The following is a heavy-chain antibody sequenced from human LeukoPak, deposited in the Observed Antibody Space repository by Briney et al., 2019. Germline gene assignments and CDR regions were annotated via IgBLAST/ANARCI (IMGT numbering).Heavy chain of an antibody. CDR1: GVSISSSDYY. V-gene: IGHV4-39*01. J-gene: IGHJ5*02. D-gene: IGHD2-15*01. CDR3: ARALGYCSGGSCTRGYNWFDP. CDR2: IYYGGST. Sequence: SETLSLTCTVSGVSISSSDYYWGWIRQPPGKGLEWIGSIYYGGSTYYYPSLKSRVTISVDTSMNQFSLKLSFVTTADTAVYYCARALGYCSGGSCTRGYNWFDPWGQGTLVTVPS.